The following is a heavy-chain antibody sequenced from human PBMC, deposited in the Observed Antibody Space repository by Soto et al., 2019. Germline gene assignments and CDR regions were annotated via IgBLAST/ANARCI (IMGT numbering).Heavy chain of an antibody. V-gene: IGHV3-23*01. CDR2: ITGRGGGT. Sequence: EVQLLESGGGLVQPGGSLRLSCTASGFTSSGYAMSWVRQAPGKGLEWVSSITGRGGGTYYADSVRGRFTISRDNSKNTLYLQINSLRVEDTSLYYCAIRWDNYDSTGYYCSLGQGTLATVAS. J-gene: IGHJ5*02. CDR1: GFTSSGYA. CDR3: AIRWDNYDSTGYYCS. D-gene: IGHD3-22*01.